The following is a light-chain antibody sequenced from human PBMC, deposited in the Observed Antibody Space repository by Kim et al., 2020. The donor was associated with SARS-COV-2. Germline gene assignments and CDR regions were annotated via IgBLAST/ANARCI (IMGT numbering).Light chain of an antibody. V-gene: IGLV2-14*03. CDR2: DVT. CDR3: SSYTTSSTLV. J-gene: IGLJ3*02. CDR1: SNDVGASNY. Sequence: GHSITHPCTGTSNDVGASNYVSWYQQHPGKAPKVMIYDVTNRPSGISIRFSGSKSGNTASLTISGLQAEDEADYYCSSYTTSSTLVFGGGTQLTVL.